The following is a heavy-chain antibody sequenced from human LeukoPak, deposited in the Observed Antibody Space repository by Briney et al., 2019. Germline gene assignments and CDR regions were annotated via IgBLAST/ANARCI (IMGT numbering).Heavy chain of an antibody. CDR3: ATPPTVTRNY. D-gene: IGHD4-17*01. Sequence: GGSLRLSCAAYGFTFSSYAMSWVRQAPGKGLEWVSSISGSGGRTYHADSVKGRFTISRDNSKNTLYLQMNSLRAEDTAVYYCATPPTVTRNYWGQGILVTVSS. CDR1: GFTFSSYA. V-gene: IGHV3-23*01. J-gene: IGHJ4*02. CDR2: ISGSGGRT.